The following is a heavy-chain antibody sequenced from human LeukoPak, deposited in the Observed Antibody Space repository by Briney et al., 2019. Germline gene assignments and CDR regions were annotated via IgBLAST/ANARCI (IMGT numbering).Heavy chain of an antibody. J-gene: IGHJ3*02. V-gene: IGHV3-48*03. D-gene: IGHD3-10*01. CDR3: ARYRADAGSYDALDI. CDR1: GFTFSNDE. Sequence: PGGSLTLSCAASGFTFSNDEMNGVRQPPARGLEGVSYITSGGDIIYYADSVKGRFTISRDNAKNSVYLQMNSLRAEDTAVYYCARYRADAGSYDALDIWGQGTMVTVSS. CDR2: ITSGGDII.